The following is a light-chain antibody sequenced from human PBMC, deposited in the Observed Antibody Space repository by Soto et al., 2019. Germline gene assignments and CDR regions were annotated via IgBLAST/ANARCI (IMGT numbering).Light chain of an antibody. CDR2: ENN. CDR1: SSNIGAGYE. V-gene: IGLV1-40*01. J-gene: IGLJ1*01. Sequence: QSVLTQPPSVSAAPGQRVTISCTGSSSNIGAGYEAHWYQQVPGTAPKLLIYENNNRPSGVPDRFSGSKSGTSASLAITGLQAEXEAEYYCQSYDSSLSGYVFGTGTKLTVL. CDR3: QSYDSSLSGYV.